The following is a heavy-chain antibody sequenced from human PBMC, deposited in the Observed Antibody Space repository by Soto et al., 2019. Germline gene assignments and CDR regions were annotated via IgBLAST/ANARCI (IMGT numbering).Heavy chain of an antibody. Sequence: PSETLSLTCTVSGGSISSGGYYWSWIRQHPGKGLEWIGYIYYSGSTYYNPSLKSRVTISVDTSKNQFSLKLSSVTAADTAVYYCARGLVTLVRGGLYYYYGMDVWGQGTTVTVSS. J-gene: IGHJ6*02. CDR1: GGSISSGGYY. V-gene: IGHV4-31*03. CDR3: ARGLVTLVRGGLYYYYGMDV. D-gene: IGHD3-10*01. CDR2: IYYSGST.